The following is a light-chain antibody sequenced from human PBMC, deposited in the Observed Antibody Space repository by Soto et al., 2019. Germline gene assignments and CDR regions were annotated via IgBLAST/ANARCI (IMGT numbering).Light chain of an antibody. CDR1: QSVSNNY. CDR3: QQYGSSGT. CDR2: GAS. Sequence: EIVLTQSPGTLSLSPGERGTLSCGASQSVSNNYLAWYQQKPGQAPRLLIYGASNRATGIPDRFSGSGSGTDFTLTISRLEPEDFAVYYCQQYGSSGTFGQGTKVDI. J-gene: IGKJ1*01. V-gene: IGKV3-20*01.